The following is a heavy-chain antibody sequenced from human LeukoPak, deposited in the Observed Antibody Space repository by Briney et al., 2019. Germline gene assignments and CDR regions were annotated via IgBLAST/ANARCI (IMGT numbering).Heavy chain of an antibody. CDR2: IYYTGST. CDR3: ARSGGYGSSWSL. D-gene: IGHD6-13*01. V-gene: IGHV4-59*01. CDR1: GGSISIYY. J-gene: IGHJ4*02. Sequence: SQTRSLASTVSGGSISIYYWSWIKQLAGTSLEWIGYIYYTGSTNYNPSLKSRVTISVDTSKNQFSLKLSSVTAADTAVYYCARSGGYGSSWSLWGLGALVTVSS.